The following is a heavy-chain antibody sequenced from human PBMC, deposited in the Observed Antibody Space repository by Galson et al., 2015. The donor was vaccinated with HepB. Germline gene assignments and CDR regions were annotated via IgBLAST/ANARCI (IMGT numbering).Heavy chain of an antibody. CDR3: ATYPGYSYGQNYYYGMDV. V-gene: IGHV1-18*04. CDR1: GYTFTSYG. J-gene: IGHJ6*02. CDR2: ISAYNGNT. D-gene: IGHD5-18*01. Sequence: SVKVSCKASGYTFTSYGISWVRQAPGQGLEWMGWISAYNGNTNYAQKLQGRVTMTTDTTTSTAYMELRSLRSDDTAVYYCATYPGYSYGQNYYYGMDVWGQGTTVTVSS.